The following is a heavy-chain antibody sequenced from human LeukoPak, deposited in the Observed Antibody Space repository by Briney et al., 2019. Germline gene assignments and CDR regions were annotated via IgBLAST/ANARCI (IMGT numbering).Heavy chain of an antibody. V-gene: IGHV3-23*01. D-gene: IGHD1-26*01. J-gene: IGHJ4*02. CDR3: AKIVGATPFNFDY. Sequence: RGSLRLSCAPSGFTLSSYSTNWVRHAPPNGLDWVSAISGSGGSTYYADSVKGRFTISRDNSKNTLYLQMNSLRAEDTAVYYCAKIVGATPFNFDYWGQGTLVTVSS. CDR1: GFTLSSYS. CDR2: ISGSGGST.